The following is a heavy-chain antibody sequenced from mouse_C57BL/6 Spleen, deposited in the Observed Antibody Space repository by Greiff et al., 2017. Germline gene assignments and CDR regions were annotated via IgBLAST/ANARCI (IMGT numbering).Heavy chain of an antibody. J-gene: IGHJ2*01. CDR1: GYSITSGYY. Sequence: EVKLQESGPGLVKPSQSLSLTCSVTGYSITSGYYWNWIRQFPGNKLEWMGYISYDGSNNYNPSLKNRISITRDTSKNQFFLKLNSVTTEDTATYYCARGNFRSYFDYWGQGTTLTVSS. CDR2: ISYDGSN. D-gene: IGHD2-1*01. CDR3: ARGNFRSYFDY. V-gene: IGHV3-6*01.